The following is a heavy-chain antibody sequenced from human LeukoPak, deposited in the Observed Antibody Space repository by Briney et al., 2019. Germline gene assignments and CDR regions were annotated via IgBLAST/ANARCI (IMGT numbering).Heavy chain of an antibody. J-gene: IGHJ5*02. CDR1: GDSISSRNYY. D-gene: IGHD2-2*01. V-gene: IGHV4-39*01. Sequence: SKTLSLTCTVSGDSISSRNYYWGWIRQPPGKGLEWIGNINYGGSTYYNPSLNSRVTISLDTSKNQFSLKLTSVTAADTAVYYCARRLDCSSTICHRWFDPWGQGTLVTVSS. CDR3: ARRLDCSSTICHRWFDP. CDR2: INYGGST.